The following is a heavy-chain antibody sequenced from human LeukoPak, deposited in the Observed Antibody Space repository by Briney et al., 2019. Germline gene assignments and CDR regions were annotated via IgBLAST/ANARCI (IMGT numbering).Heavy chain of an antibody. V-gene: IGHV1-2*02. Sequence: ASVKVSCKASGYTFTGYYMHWVRQAPGQGLEWMGWINPNSGGTNYAQKFQGRVTMTRDTSISTAYMELSRLRSDDTAVYCCARTVVVPAGNYYYYYMDVWGKGTTVTVSS. D-gene: IGHD2-2*01. CDR3: ARTVVVPAGNYYYYYMDV. J-gene: IGHJ6*03. CDR1: GYTFTGYY. CDR2: INPNSGGT.